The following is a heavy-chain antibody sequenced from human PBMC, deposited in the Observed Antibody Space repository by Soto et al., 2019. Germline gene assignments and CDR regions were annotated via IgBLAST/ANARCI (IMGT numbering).Heavy chain of an antibody. CDR3: ARPDSYQSYYYDLDV. V-gene: IGHV3-33*01. CDR1: GFSFRTYG. CDR2: IWYDGSNK. D-gene: IGHD5-18*01. J-gene: IGHJ6*03. Sequence: QVQLVESGGGVVQPGRSLRLSCAASGFSFRTYGMHWVRQAPGKGLEWVALIWYDGSNKYYADSVKGRFTISRDNSKNTLFLQMNSLRAEDTAIYDCARPDSYQSYYYDLDVWCKGTTVTVSS.